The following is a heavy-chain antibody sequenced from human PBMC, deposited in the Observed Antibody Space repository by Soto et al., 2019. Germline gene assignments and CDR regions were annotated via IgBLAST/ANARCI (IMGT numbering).Heavy chain of an antibody. D-gene: IGHD2-8*01. J-gene: IGHJ6*02. Sequence: GGSLRLSCAASGFTFSSYAMSWVRQAPGKGLEWVSAISGSGGSTYYADSVKGRFTISRDNPKNTLYLQMNSLRAEDTAVYYCAKSTLLYSHNLYGMDVWGQGTTVTVSS. CDR1: GFTFSSYA. CDR3: AKSTLLYSHNLYGMDV. CDR2: ISGSGGST. V-gene: IGHV3-23*01.